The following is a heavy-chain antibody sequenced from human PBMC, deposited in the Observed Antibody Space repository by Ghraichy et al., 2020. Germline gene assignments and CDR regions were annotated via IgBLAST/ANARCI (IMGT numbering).Heavy chain of an antibody. V-gene: IGHV4-31*03. J-gene: IGHJ5*02. D-gene: IGHD6-6*01. CDR2: IYYSGST. CDR3: ARIYSSSEMGWFDP. CDR1: GGSISSGGYY. Sequence: LRLSCTVSGGSISSGGYYWSWIRQHPGKGLEWIGYIYYSGSTYYNPSLKSRVTISVDTSKNQFSLKLSSVTAADTAVYYCARIYSSSEMGWFDPWGQGTLVTVSS.